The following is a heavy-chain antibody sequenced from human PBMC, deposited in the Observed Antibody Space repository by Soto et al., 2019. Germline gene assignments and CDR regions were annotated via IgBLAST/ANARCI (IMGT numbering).Heavy chain of an antibody. J-gene: IGHJ4*02. V-gene: IGHV4-30-4*02. CDR3: ARRWGTSFDF. Sequence: SETLSLTCTVSGGSISSGDYFWSWIRQAPGKGLEWIGYIYSSEITYYNPSLKSRVTISVDTSKNQFSLKVSSVTAADTAVYYCARRWGTSFDFWGQGTLVTVS. CDR1: GGSISSGDYF. D-gene: IGHD7-27*01. CDR2: IYSSEIT.